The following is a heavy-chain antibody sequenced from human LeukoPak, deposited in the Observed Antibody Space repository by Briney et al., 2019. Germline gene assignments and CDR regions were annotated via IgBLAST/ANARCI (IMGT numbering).Heavy chain of an antibody. CDR1: GYSFTSHY. J-gene: IGHJ5*02. D-gene: IGHD3-16*02. CDR3: ARDNSVGDIAWWFDP. V-gene: IGHV1-46*01. CDR2: INPSGSST. Sequence: GASVKVSCMASGYSFTSHYMHWVRQAPGQGLEWMGPINPSGSSTLYAQKFQGRVTMTRDMSTTTDYMELSSLRSEDTAVYYCARDNSVGDIAWWFDPWGQGTLVTVSS.